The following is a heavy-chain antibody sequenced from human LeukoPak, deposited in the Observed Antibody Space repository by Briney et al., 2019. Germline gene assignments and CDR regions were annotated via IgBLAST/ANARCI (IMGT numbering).Heavy chain of an antibody. V-gene: IGHV3-23*01. Sequence: GGSLRLSCAVSGFTFSSYAMSWVRQAPGKGLEWVSAISGSGGSTYYADSVKGRFTITRDNSKNTLYRQMNSLRAEDTAVYYCAKGIAAPAVEDYWGQGTLVTVSS. CDR3: AKGIAAPAVEDY. CDR2: ISGSGGST. D-gene: IGHD6-13*01. J-gene: IGHJ4*02. CDR1: GFTFSSYA.